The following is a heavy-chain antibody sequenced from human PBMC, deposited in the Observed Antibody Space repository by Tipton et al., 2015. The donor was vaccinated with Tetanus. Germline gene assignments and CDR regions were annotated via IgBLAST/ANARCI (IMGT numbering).Heavy chain of an antibody. V-gene: IGHV4-34*01. D-gene: IGHD1-1*01. CDR2: INHSGST. CDR3: ARGREVAGTGKYFDY. CDR1: GGSFSGYY. Sequence: TLSLTCAVYGGSFSGYYWSWIRQPPGKGLEWIGEINHSGSTNYNPSLKSRVTISVDTSKNQFSLKLSSVTAADTAVYYCARGREVAGTGKYFDYWGQGTLVTVSS. J-gene: IGHJ4*02.